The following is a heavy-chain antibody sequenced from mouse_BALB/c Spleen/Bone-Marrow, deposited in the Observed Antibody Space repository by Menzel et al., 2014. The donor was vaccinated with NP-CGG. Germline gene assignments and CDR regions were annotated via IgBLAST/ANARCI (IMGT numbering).Heavy chain of an antibody. D-gene: IGHD2-3*01. CDR1: DFNIKDTY. CDR3: ANDWFAY. CDR2: IDPANGNI. Sequence: VQLQQSGAELVKPGAPVKLSCTASDFNIKDTYMHWVKQRPEQGLEWIGRIDPANGNIKYDPKFQGKATITADTSSNTAHLHLSSLTSEDTAVYYCANDWFAYWGQGTLVTVSA. V-gene: IGHV14-3*02. J-gene: IGHJ3*01.